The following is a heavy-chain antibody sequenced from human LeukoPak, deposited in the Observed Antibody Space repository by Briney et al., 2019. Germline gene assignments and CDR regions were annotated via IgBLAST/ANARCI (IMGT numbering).Heavy chain of an antibody. CDR2: IIPIFGTA. D-gene: IGHD2-8*01. Sequence: ASVKVSCKASGGTFSSYAISWVRQAPGQGLEWMGGIIPIFGTANYAQKFQGRVTITADESTSTAYMELSSLRSEDTAVYYCARGWDLIVLMGKRLGGHDAFDIWGQGTMVTVSS. V-gene: IGHV1-69*13. CDR3: ARGWDLIVLMGKRLGGHDAFDI. J-gene: IGHJ3*02. CDR1: GGTFSSYA.